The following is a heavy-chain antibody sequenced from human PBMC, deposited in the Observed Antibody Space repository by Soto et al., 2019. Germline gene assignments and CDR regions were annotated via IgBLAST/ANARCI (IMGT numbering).Heavy chain of an antibody. V-gene: IGHV4-4*02. CDR3: ARGNFGSINHYDYAGRAV. Sequence: SDKCAVAEGSSFGGTGWRWVRKRAGEGLEWTGEVYHSGSTNFNPSLKGRVTISVDQAKNQFSLKLSSVTAADTAVYYCARGNFGSINHYDYAGRAVWGQGTTVTVSS. J-gene: IGHJ6*02. CDR2: VYHSGST. CDR1: EGSSFGGTG. D-gene: IGHD3-10*01.